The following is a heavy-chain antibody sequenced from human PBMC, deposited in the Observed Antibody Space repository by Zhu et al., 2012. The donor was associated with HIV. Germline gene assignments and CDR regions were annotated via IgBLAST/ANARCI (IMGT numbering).Heavy chain of an antibody. CDR3: ARAEVGYSGYDYFDY. Sequence: QVQLQESGPGLVKPSETLSLTCTVSGYSISSGYYWGWIRQPPGKGLEWIGSIYHSGSTYYNPSLKSRVTISVDTSKNQFSLKLSSVTAADTAVYYCARAEVGYSGYDYFDYWGQGTLVTVSS. V-gene: IGHV4-38-2*02. CDR1: GYSISSGYY. D-gene: IGHD5-12*01. CDR2: IYHSGST. J-gene: IGHJ4*02.